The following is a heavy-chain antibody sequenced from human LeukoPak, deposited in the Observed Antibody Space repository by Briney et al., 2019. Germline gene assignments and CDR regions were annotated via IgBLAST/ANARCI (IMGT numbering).Heavy chain of an antibody. D-gene: IGHD2-2*01. J-gene: IGHJ6*02. Sequence: GGSLRLSCAASGFTFSSYGMHWVRQAPGKGLEWEAVIWYDGSNKYYADSVKGRFTISRDNSKNTLYLQMNSLRAEDTAVYYCARKGCSSTSCYPPYYYYGMDVWGQGTTVTVSS. V-gene: IGHV3-33*01. CDR3: ARKGCSSTSCYPPYYYYGMDV. CDR1: GFTFSSYG. CDR2: IWYDGSNK.